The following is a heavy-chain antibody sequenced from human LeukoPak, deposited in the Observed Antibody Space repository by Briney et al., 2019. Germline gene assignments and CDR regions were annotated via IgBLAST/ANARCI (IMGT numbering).Heavy chain of an antibody. CDR2: MWYDGSNK. V-gene: IGHV3-33*01. Sequence: GGSLRLSCAASGFTFSSYGMHWVRQAPGKGLEWVAVMWYDGSNKYYADSVKGRFTISRDNSKNTLYLQMNSLRAEDTAVYYCARAYYDILTGYRVGMDVWGQGTTVTVSS. D-gene: IGHD3-9*01. J-gene: IGHJ6*02. CDR1: GFTFSSYG. CDR3: ARAYYDILTGYRVGMDV.